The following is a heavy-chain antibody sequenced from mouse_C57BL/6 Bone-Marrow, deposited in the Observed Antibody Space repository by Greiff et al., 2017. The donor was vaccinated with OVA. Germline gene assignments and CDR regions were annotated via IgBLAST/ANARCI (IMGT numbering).Heavy chain of an antibody. Sequence: EVQLQQSGPELVKPGASVKISCKASGYTFPDYYMNWVKQSHGKSLEWIGDINPNNGGTSYNQKFKGKATLTVDKSSSTAYMELRSLTSEDSAVYYCARSREYYGSSSYYFDYWGQGTTLTVSS. J-gene: IGHJ2*01. D-gene: IGHD1-1*01. CDR2: INPNNGGT. V-gene: IGHV1-26*01. CDR3: ARSREYYGSSSYYFDY. CDR1: GYTFPDYY.